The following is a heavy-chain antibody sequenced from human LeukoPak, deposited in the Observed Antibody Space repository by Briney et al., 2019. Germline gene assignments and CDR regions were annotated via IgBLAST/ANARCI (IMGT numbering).Heavy chain of an antibody. CDR3: ASLYVWGSYRSDY. CDR2: IYYSGST. D-gene: IGHD3-16*02. J-gene: IGHJ4*02. V-gene: IGHV4-59*01. CDR1: GGSLSGYY. Sequence: PSETLSLTCAVYGGSLSGYYWSWIRQPPGKGLEWIGYIYYSGSTNYNPSLKSRVTISVDTSKNQFSLKLSSVTAADTAVYYCASLYVWGSYRSDYWGQGTLVTVSS.